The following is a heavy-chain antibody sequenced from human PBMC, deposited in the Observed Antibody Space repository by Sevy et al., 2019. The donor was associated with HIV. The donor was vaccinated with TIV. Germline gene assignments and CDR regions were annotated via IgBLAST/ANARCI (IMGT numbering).Heavy chain of an antibody. Sequence: SETLSLTCTVSGGSISSYYWSWIRQPPKKGLEWIGYIYYSGSTNYNPSLKSRVTISVDTSKNQFSLKLYSVTAADTAVYYCARHPPYCSSTSCPWYFDCWGQGTLVTVSS. CDR2: IYYSGST. CDR1: GGSISSYY. CDR3: ARHPPYCSSTSCPWYFDC. V-gene: IGHV4-59*08. D-gene: IGHD2-2*01. J-gene: IGHJ4*02.